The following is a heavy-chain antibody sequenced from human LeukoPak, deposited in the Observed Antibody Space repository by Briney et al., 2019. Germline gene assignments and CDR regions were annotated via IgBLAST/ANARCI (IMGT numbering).Heavy chain of an antibody. Sequence: PWGSLRLSCAASGFTFSSYSMNWVRQAPGKGLEWISAISQSGNTIYYADSVKGRFIISRDNSKNTLYLQLNSLRAEDTAVYYCARVDTSHLRYFDSWGQGTLVTVSS. CDR3: ARVDTSHLRYFDS. J-gene: IGHJ4*02. V-gene: IGHV3-23*01. D-gene: IGHD3-16*01. CDR2: ISQSGNTI. CDR1: GFTFSSYS.